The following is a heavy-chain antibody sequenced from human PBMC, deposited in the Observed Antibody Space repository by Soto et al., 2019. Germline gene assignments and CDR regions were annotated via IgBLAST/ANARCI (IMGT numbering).Heavy chain of an antibody. Sequence: EVQLLESGGDLVQPGGSLRLSCAASGFTFNTYAMGWVRQAPGKGLEWVSSSGGGDDDTHYADSVKGRFTISRDNSKSTVSLQVNSLRAEDTATYYCVKDGMSYHSVWDAFDVWGRGTLVTVSS. CDR1: GFTFNTYA. CDR3: VKDGMSYHSVWDAFDV. CDR2: SGGGDDDT. V-gene: IGHV3-23*01. J-gene: IGHJ3*01. D-gene: IGHD1-26*01.